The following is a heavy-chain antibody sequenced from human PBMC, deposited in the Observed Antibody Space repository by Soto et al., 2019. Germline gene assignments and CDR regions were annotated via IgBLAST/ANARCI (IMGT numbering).Heavy chain of an antibody. J-gene: IGHJ4*02. V-gene: IGHV3-23*01. CDR3: ARESGYDSYDY. CDR2: ISGSGDST. CDR1: VFTFSSYT. D-gene: IGHD5-12*01. Sequence: GGSLRLSCSASVFTFSSYTMSLVRQAPGKGLQWVSAISGSGDSTYYADSVKGRFTISRYNSMNTLYLQMNSLRAEDTAVYYCARESGYDSYDYWGQGTLVTVSS.